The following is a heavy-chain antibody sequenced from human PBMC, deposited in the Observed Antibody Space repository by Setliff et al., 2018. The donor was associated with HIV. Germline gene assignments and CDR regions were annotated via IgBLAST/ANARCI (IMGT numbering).Heavy chain of an antibody. V-gene: IGHV1-69*11. D-gene: IGHD3-10*01. CDR3: ARGVLYGLSEY. CDR2: LIPVLGEP. CDR1: GYIFTDYY. Sequence: GASVKVSCKASGYIFTDYYMHWVRQAPGQGLEWVGSLIPVLGEPHYAPRFQGRVTITADDSTNTAYLELSNLRFDDTATYYCARGVLYGLSEYWGTGSLVTVSS. J-gene: IGHJ4*02.